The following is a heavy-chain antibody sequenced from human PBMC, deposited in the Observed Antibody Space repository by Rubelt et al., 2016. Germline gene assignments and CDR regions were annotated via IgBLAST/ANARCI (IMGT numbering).Heavy chain of an antibody. CDR2: INHDGSDT. J-gene: IGHJ4*02. CDR3: AKPTSTWITFHY. Sequence: QVPGKGLVWVSHINHDGSDTTYADSVKGRFTISRDNAKNTLYLQMNSLRAEDTAVYYCAKPTSTWITFHYWGQGTLVTVSS. D-gene: IGHD6-13*01. V-gene: IGHV3-74*01.